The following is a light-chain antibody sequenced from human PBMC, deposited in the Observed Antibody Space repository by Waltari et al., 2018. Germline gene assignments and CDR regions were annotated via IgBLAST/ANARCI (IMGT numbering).Light chain of an antibody. V-gene: IGLV8-61*01. CDR1: SGSLSTTSS. Sequence: QTVVTKEPSLSVSPGGTVTLPCALSSGSLSTTSSATWYQQTPGQAPRTLVYKANARSSGVPDRFSGSILGNTAALTITGAQADDESDYYCALYMGSGIWVFGGGTRLTVL. CDR2: KAN. J-gene: IGLJ3*02. CDR3: ALYMGSGIWV.